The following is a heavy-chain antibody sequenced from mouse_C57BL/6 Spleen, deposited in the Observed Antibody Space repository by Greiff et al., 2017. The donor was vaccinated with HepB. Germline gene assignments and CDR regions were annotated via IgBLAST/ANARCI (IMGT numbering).Heavy chain of an antibody. CDR2: ILPGSGNT. Sequence: VQLQQSGAELMKPGASVKISCKATGYTFTGYWIEWVKQRPGHGLEWIGEILPGSGNTNYNEKFKGKATITADTASNTTYMQLSSLTTEDSSIYYCARKGYDESMDYWGQGTSVTVSS. V-gene: IGHV1-9*01. CDR3: ARKGYDESMDY. D-gene: IGHD2-2*01. CDR1: GYTFTGYW. J-gene: IGHJ4*01.